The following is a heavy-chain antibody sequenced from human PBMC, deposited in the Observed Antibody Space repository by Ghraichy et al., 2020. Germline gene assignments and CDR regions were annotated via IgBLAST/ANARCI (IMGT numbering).Heavy chain of an antibody. Sequence: GESLNISCAASGFTFSSYAMSWVRQAPGKGLEWVSAISGSGGSTYYADSVKGRFTISRDNSKNTLYLQMNSLRAEDTAVYYCAKFGYGSGSSKNMDVWGKGTTVTVSS. CDR2: ISGSGGST. CDR1: GFTFSSYA. V-gene: IGHV3-23*01. CDR3: AKFGYGSGSSKNMDV. D-gene: IGHD3-10*01. J-gene: IGHJ6*03.